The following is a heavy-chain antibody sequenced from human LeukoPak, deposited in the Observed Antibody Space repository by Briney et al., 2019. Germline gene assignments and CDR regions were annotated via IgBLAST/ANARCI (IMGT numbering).Heavy chain of an antibody. V-gene: IGHV3-23*01. CDR1: GFTFSSYA. D-gene: IGHD3-10*01. CDR2: ISDSGGTT. CDR3: ARDIRGSGNYGWFDP. J-gene: IGHJ5*02. Sequence: PGESLRLSCVASGFTFSSYAMSWVRQAPGKGLEWVASISDSGGTTYYLDSVRGRFTISRDNSKNTLYLQMNSLRAEDTAIYSCARDIRGSGNYGWFDPWGQGTLVTVS.